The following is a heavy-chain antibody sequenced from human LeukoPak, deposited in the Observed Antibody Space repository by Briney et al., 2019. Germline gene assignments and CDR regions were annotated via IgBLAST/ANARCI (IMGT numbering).Heavy chain of an antibody. CDR1: GFTFSSYS. CDR2: ISSSSYI. CDR3: ARDLGFGGATAFDH. Sequence: GGSLRLSCAASGFTFSSYSMNWVRQAPGKGLEWVSSISSSSYIYYADSVKGRFTISRDNAKNSLYLQMNSLRAEDTAVYYCARDLGFGGATAFDHWGQGTLVTVSS. V-gene: IGHV3-21*01. D-gene: IGHD3-16*01. J-gene: IGHJ4*02.